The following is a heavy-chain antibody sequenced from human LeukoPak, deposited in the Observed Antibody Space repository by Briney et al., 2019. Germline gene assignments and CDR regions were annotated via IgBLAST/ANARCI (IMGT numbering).Heavy chain of an antibody. V-gene: IGHV3-23*01. CDR3: ARAGRYHYDSSHYRGSFDY. Sequence: PGGSLRLSCAASGFTFSSYAMSWVRQAPGKGLEWVSAISGSGGSTYYADSVKGRFTISRDNSKNTLYLQMNSLRAEDTAVYYCARAGRYHYDSSHYRGSFDYWGQGTPVTVSS. D-gene: IGHD3-22*01. CDR1: GFTFSSYA. CDR2: ISGSGGST. J-gene: IGHJ4*02.